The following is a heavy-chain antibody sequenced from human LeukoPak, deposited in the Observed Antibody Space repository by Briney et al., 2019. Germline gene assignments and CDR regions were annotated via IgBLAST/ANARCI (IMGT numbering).Heavy chain of an antibody. CDR1: GFTFSSYW. CDR3: AREDQQWPVLDY. Sequence: GGSLRLSCAASGFTFSSYWMSWVRRAPGRGWEGGANIKQDGSEKYYVDSVKGRFTISRDNAKDSLYLQMNSLRAEDTAVYYCAREDQQWPVLDYWGQGTLVTVSS. D-gene: IGHD6-19*01. CDR2: IKQDGSEK. J-gene: IGHJ4*02. V-gene: IGHV3-7*03.